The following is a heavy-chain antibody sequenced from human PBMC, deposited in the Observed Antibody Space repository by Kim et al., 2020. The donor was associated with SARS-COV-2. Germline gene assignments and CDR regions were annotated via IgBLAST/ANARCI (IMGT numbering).Heavy chain of an antibody. J-gene: IGHJ4*02. D-gene: IGHD3-22*01. CDR1: GFTFSSYG. V-gene: IGHV3-33*01. CDR3: ARETYYDSSGYSVYFDY. CDR2: IWYDGSNK. Sequence: GGSLRLSCAASGFTFSSYGMHWVRQAPGKGLEWVAVIWYDGSNKYYADSVKGRFTISRDNSKNTLYLQMNSLRAEDTAVYYCARETYYDSSGYSVYFDYWGQGTLVTVSS.